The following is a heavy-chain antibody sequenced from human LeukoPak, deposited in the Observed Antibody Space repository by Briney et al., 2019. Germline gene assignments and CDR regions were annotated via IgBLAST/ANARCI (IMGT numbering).Heavy chain of an antibody. CDR3: AREGGDSMIQGVIAD. Sequence: GGSLRLSCSASGFTVSSNYMSWVRHAPGKGLEWVSVIYAGGATAYADSVKGRFIISRDNSKNTLYLQMNSLRAEDTALYYCAREGGDSMIQGVIADWGQGTLVTVSS. CDR1: GFTVSSNY. D-gene: IGHD3-10*01. J-gene: IGHJ4*02. CDR2: IYAGGAT. V-gene: IGHV3-53*01.